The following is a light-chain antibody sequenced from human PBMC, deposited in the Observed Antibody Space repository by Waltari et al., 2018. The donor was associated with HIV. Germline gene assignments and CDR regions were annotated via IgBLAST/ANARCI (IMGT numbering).Light chain of an antibody. CDR2: DAS. Sequence: EIVLTQSPATLSLSPGERATLSCRASQSVGTFLAWYQQKPGQAPRLLIFDASNRATGIPARFSGSGSGTDFTLTISNLQAEDFVSYFCQQSFSLPLTFGPGTKVDV. J-gene: IGKJ3*01. CDR3: QQSFSLPLT. V-gene: IGKV3-11*01. CDR1: QSVGTF.